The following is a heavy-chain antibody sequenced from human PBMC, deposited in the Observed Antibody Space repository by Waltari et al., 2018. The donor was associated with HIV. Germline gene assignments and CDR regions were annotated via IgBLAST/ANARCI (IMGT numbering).Heavy chain of an antibody. V-gene: IGHV4-59*08. CDR1: GGSVTNYY. CDR2: LYHSGST. J-gene: IGHJ3*01. D-gene: IGHD3-10*01. Sequence: QLQLQESGPGLAKPSETLSLTCTVSGGSVTNYYWSWIRQPPGKGLDWIGYLYHSGSTNYNPARKSRVTTSVDTSKNRFSLNLTSVTAADTAVYYCARHSGSMGGAFEVWGQGTMVTVSS. CDR3: ARHSGSMGGAFEV.